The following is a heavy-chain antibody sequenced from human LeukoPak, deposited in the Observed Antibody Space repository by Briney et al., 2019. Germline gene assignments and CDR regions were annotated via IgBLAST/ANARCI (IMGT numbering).Heavy chain of an antibody. D-gene: IGHD3-3*01. CDR1: GFTFSNYS. V-gene: IGHV3-21*01. CDR3: SRDTSYYEFSSGYRNWFDP. J-gene: IGHJ5*02. Sequence: PGGSPRLSCAVSGFTFSNYSMNWVRQAPGKGLEWVSFITSSGSYIYYTDSVKGRFTISRDNSKNSLYLQMNSLRAEDTAVYYCSRDTSYYEFSSGYRNWFDPWGQGTLVTVSS. CDR2: ITSSGSYI.